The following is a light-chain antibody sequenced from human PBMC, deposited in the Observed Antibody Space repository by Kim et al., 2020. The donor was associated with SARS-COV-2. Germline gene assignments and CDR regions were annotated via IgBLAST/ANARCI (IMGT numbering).Light chain of an antibody. CDR1: NIGSKS. CDR3: QVWDSSSDHVV. J-gene: IGLJ2*01. V-gene: IGLV3-21*04. Sequence: APGKTARITCGRNNIGSKSVHWYQQKPDQAPVMVIYYDSDRPSGIPERFSGSNSGNTATLTISRVEAGDEDDYYCQVWDSSSDHVVFGGGTQLTVL. CDR2: YDS.